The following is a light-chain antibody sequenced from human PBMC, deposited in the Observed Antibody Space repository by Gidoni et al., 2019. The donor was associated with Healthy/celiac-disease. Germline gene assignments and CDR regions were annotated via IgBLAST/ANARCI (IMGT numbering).Light chain of an antibody. CDR3: QERSNWPPLT. J-gene: IGKJ4*01. CDR1: QSVSSY. V-gene: IGKV3-11*01. CDR2: DAS. Sequence: EIVLTQSPATLSLSPGERATRSCSASQSVSSYLAWYQQKPTQAPRLLIYDASNRATGIPARLSGSGSGTDFTLTISSLETEDFAIYYCQERSNWPPLTFGGETKVEIK.